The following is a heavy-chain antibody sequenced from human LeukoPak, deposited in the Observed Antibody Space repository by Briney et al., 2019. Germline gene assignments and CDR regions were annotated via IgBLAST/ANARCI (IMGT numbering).Heavy chain of an antibody. V-gene: IGHV5-51*01. CDR3: ARQVDGYNRFDY. Sequence: GASLQISSKGSGYSFTSYWIGWVRPMPGKGVEWMGIIYPGDSGTRYSTSFQGQVTISADKSISTAYLQWSSLKASDTAMYYCARQVDGYNRFDYWGQGTLVTVSS. CDR1: GYSFTSYW. J-gene: IGHJ4*02. D-gene: IGHD5-24*01. CDR2: IYPGDSGT.